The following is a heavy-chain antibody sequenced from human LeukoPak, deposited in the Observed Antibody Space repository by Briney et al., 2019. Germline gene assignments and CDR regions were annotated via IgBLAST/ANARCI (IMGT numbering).Heavy chain of an antibody. CDR3: ARGTQRKSGSGSSWFDP. D-gene: IGHD3-10*01. CDR2: ISSSSSYI. V-gene: IGHV3-21*01. J-gene: IGHJ5*02. Sequence: PGGSLRLSCAASGFTFSSYSMNWVRQAPGKGLEWVSSISSSSSYIYYADSVKGRFTISRDNAKNSLYLQMNSLRADDTAVYYCARGTQRKSGSGSSWFDPWGQGTLVTVSS. CDR1: GFTFSSYS.